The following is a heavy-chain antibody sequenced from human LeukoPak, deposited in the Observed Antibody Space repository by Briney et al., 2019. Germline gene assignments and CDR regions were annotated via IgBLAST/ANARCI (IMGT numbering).Heavy chain of an antibody. V-gene: IGHV3-7*03. CDR1: GFSFTNNW. D-gene: IGHD6-6*01. J-gene: IGHJ6*02. CDR3: ARLPPSPYYYYGMDA. Sequence: GGSLRLSCTASGFSFTNNWMSWVRQAPGKGLEWVANINKDSTEKSYVASVEGRFTISRDNAKNSLYLQMNSLRAEDTAVYYCARLPPSPYYYYGMDAWGQGTTVTVSS. CDR2: INKDSTEK.